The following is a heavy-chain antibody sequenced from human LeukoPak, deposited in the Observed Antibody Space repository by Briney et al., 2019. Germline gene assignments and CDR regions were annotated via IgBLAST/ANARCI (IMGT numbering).Heavy chain of an antibody. CDR2: INPNSGGT. CDR3: ARWLPYYYGMDV. CDR1: GYTFTGYY. J-gene: IGHJ6*02. D-gene: IGHD5-12*01. Sequence: ASVKVSCKASGYTFTGYYMHWVRQAPGQGLEWMGWINPNSGGTNYAQKFQGWVTMTRGTSISTAYMELSRLRSDDTAVYYCARWLPYYYGMDVWGQGTTVTVSS. V-gene: IGHV1-2*04.